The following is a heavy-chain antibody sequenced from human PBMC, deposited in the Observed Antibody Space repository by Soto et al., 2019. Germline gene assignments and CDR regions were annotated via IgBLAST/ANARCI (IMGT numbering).Heavy chain of an antibody. V-gene: IGHV1-24*01. Sequence: ASLKVSCKVSGYTLTELSMHWVRQAPGKGLEWMGGFDPEDGETIYAQKFQGRVTMTEDTSTDTAYMELSSLRSEDTAVYYCATMRIVVVPAASGNWFDPWGQGTLVTVSS. CDR3: ATMRIVVVPAASGNWFDP. D-gene: IGHD2-2*01. CDR2: FDPEDGET. J-gene: IGHJ5*02. CDR1: GYTLTELS.